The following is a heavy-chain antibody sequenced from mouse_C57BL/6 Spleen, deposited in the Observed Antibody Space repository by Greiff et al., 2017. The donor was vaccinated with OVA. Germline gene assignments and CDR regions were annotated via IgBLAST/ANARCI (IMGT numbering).Heavy chain of an antibody. CDR3: ARMGGTGTFWYFDV. D-gene: IGHD4-1*01. J-gene: IGHJ1*03. CDR2: IWWDDDK. CDR1: GFSLSTFGMG. Sequence: QVTLKECGPGILQPSQTLSLTCSFSGFSLSTFGMGVGWIRQPSGKGLEWLAHIWWDDDKYYNPALKSRLTISKDTSKNQVCLKIANVDTADTATYYCARMGGTGTFWYFDVWGTGTTVTVSS. V-gene: IGHV8-8*01.